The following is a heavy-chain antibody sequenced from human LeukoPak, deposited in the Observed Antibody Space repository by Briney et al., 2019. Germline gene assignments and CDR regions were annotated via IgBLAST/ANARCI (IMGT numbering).Heavy chain of an antibody. CDR2: IYYSGTT. CDR1: GGSISSHY. V-gene: IGHV4-59*11. Sequence: SETLSLTCTVSGGSISSHYWSWIRQPPGKGLEWVGYIYYSGTTNYNPSLKSRVTISVDTSKNQFSLKLSSVTAADTAVYYCARGVYIAAAQYGYWGQGTLVTVSS. D-gene: IGHD6-13*01. CDR3: ARGVYIAAAQYGY. J-gene: IGHJ4*02.